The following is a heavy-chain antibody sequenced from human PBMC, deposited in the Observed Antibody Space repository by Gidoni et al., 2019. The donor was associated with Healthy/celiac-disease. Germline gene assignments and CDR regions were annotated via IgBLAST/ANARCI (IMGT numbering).Heavy chain of an antibody. CDR3: ARDLRRWYDSSGREYFQH. CDR1: GYTFTSYY. J-gene: IGHJ1*01. Sequence: QVQLVQSGAEVKKPGASVKVSCKASGYTFTSYYMHWVRPAPGQGLEWMGIINPSGGSTSYAQKFQGRVTMTRDTSTSTVYMELSSLRSEDTAVYYCARDLRRWYDSSGREYFQHWGQGTLVTVSS. V-gene: IGHV1-46*01. CDR2: INPSGGST. D-gene: IGHD3-22*01.